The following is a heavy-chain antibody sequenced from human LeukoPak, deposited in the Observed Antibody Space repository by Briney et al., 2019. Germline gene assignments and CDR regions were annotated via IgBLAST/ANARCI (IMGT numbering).Heavy chain of an antibody. CDR1: GFTFSSYA. V-gene: IGHV3-23*01. CDR3: AKSYYDILTGSSAPFDY. CDR2: ISGSGGST. Sequence: GGSLRLSCAASGFTFSSYAMSWVRQAPGKGLEWVSAISGSGGSTYYADSVKGRFTISRDNSKNTLYLQMNSLRAEDTAVYYCAKSYYDILTGSSAPFDYWGQGTLVTVSS. J-gene: IGHJ4*02. D-gene: IGHD3-9*01.